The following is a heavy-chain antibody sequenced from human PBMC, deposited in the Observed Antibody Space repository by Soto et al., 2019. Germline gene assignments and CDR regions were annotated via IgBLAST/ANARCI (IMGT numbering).Heavy chain of an antibody. CDR1: GFTFSSYA. CDR2: ISGSGGST. CDR3: AKGSGAGRDYYYYGMDV. J-gene: IGHJ6*02. D-gene: IGHD3-10*01. V-gene: IGHV3-23*01. Sequence: PGGSLRLSCAASGFTFSSYAMSWVRQAPGKGLEWVSAISGSGGSTYYADSVKGRFTISRDNSKNTLYLQMNSLRAEDTAVYYCAKGSGAGRDYYYYGMDVWGQGTTVTVSS.